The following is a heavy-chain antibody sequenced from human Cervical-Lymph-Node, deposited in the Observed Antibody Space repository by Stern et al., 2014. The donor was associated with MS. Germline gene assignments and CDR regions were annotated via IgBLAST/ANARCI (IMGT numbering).Heavy chain of an antibody. D-gene: IGHD3-3*01. V-gene: IGHV4-59*01. J-gene: IGHJ6*02. Sequence: QLQLQGSGPGLVKPSETLSLTCTVSGDSISSNYWGWIRQPPGKRLEWIGYIYYTGSTNYNPSLKSRVTISVDTSKNQFSLNLSSVTAADTAVYYCARLLRAYFYGMDVWGHGTTVTVSS. CDR3: ARLLRAYFYGMDV. CDR2: IYYTGST. CDR1: GDSISSNY.